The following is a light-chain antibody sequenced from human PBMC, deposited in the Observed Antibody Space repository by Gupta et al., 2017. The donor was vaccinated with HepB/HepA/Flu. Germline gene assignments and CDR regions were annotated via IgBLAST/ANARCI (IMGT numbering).Light chain of an antibody. CDR1: SSEIGAYNL. J-gene: IGLJ1*01. CDR2: DVF. Sequence: QSAPTQPPSASGSPGQSVTISCTGTSSEIGAYNLVSWYQQHPGKAPKLLIYDVFQRPSGGPDRFSGSKSGNTASLTVSGLQAEDEADYYCFSYAGNDNWVFGGGTKVTVL. V-gene: IGLV2-8*01. CDR3: FSYAGNDNWV.